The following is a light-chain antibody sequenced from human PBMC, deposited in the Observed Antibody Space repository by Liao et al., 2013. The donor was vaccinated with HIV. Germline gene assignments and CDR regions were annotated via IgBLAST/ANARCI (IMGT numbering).Light chain of an antibody. CDR1: KLGDKS. CDR2: EDN. Sequence: SYELTQPPSVSVSPGQTASISCSGDKLGDKSACWYQQRPGQSPVVVIYEDNKRPSGIPERFSGSTSGNTATLTISGTQPMDEADYYCQAWDRNTAIFGGGTKLTVL. V-gene: IGLV3-1*01. J-gene: IGLJ2*01. CDR3: QAWDRNTAI.